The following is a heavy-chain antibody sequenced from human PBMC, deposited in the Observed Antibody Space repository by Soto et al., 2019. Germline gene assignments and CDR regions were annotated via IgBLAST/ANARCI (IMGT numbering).Heavy chain of an antibody. J-gene: IGHJ3*01. CDR1: GISLSTSGVG. CDR2: VYWNDDK. Sequence: SGPTLVNPTQTLTLTCTLSGISLSTSGVGLGWVRQTPGKALEWLALVYWNDDKHYRPSLKGRLTITKNTSKNQAVLTMTNMDPVDTATYYCARGLATLPVFAFDVCGQGTVVTVSS. D-gene: IGHD1-1*01. V-gene: IGHV2-5*01. CDR3: ARGLATLPVFAFDV.